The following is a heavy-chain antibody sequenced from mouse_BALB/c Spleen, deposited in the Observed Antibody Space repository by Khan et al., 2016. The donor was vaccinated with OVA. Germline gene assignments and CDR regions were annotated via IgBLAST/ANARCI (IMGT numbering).Heavy chain of an antibody. CDR2: INPSNGGT. V-gene: IGHV1S81*02. Sequence: VQLPESGAELVKPGASVKLSCKASGYTFTSYYLYWVKQRPGQGLEWIGEINPSNGGTNFNEKFKNKATLTVDKSSSTAYMQLSSLTSEDSAVYYCTRSGYGSFAFWGQGTLVTVSA. CDR1: GYTFTSYY. D-gene: IGHD2-2*01. CDR3: TRSGYGSFAF. J-gene: IGHJ3*01.